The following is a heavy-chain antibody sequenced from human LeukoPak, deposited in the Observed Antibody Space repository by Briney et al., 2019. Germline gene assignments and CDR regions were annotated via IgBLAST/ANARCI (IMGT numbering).Heavy chain of an antibody. V-gene: IGHV3-21*01. CDR3: AREGFNPLGVVSSGYYMDV. CDR2: ISTSSRYI. Sequence: GRSLRLSCAASEFTFSSYSMNWVRQAPGKGLEWVSSISTSSRYIYYADSVKGRFTISRDNAKNSMYLQMNSLRAEDTAVYYCAREGFNPLGVVSSGYYMDVWGIGTTVTVSS. CDR1: EFTFSSYS. J-gene: IGHJ6*03. D-gene: IGHD3-3*01.